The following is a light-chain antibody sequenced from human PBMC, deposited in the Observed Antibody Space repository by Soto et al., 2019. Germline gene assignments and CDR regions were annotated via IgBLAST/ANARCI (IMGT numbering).Light chain of an antibody. CDR1: QSISSY. Sequence: DIQMTQSPSSLSASVGDRVTITCRASQSISSYLNWYQQKPGKAPKLLIYAASSLQSVVPSTFMHSGSGTDFTLTISSLQPEDFATYYCQQSYSTPLTFGGGTKVEIK. CDR2: AAS. J-gene: IGKJ4*01. CDR3: QQSYSTPLT. V-gene: IGKV1-39*01.